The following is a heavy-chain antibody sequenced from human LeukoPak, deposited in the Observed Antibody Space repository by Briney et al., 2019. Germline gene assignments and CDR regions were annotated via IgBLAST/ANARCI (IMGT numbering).Heavy chain of an antibody. CDR3: ARVRYCSSTSCRPRFGGHYFDY. D-gene: IGHD2-2*01. CDR2: INHSGST. J-gene: IGHJ4*02. Sequence: SETLSLTCAVYGGSFSGYYWSWIRQPPGKGLEWIGEINHSGSTNYNPSLKSRVTISVDTSKNQFSLKLSSVTAADTAVYYCARVRYCSSTSCRPRFGGHYFDYWGQGTLVTVSS. CDR1: GGSFSGYY. V-gene: IGHV4-34*01.